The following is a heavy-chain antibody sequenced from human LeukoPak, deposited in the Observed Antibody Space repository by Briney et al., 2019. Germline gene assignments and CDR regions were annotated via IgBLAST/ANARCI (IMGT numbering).Heavy chain of an antibody. CDR3: ARDPTYYDFWSGYFYAFDI. CDR2: ISYDGSNK. D-gene: IGHD3-3*01. Sequence: PGGSLRLSCAASGFTFSSYAMHWVRQAPGKGLEWVAVISYDGSNKYYADSVKGRFTISRDNSKNTLYLQMNSLRAEDTAVYYCARDPTYYDFWSGYFYAFDIWGQGTMVTVSS. V-gene: IGHV3-30-3*01. CDR1: GFTFSSYA. J-gene: IGHJ3*02.